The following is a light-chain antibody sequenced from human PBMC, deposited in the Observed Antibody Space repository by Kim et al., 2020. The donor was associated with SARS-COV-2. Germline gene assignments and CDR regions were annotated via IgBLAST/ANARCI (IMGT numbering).Light chain of an antibody. CDR1: SSNIGSNN. CDR2: SSN. J-gene: IGLJ1*01. Sequence: QSVLTQAPSASGTPGQRVTISCSGSSSNIGSNNVNWYQQLPGTAPKLLIYSSNQRPSGVPARFSGSKSATSASLAISGLQSEDEADYYCAAWDNSLSGYVFGTGTKVTVL. V-gene: IGLV1-44*01. CDR3: AAWDNSLSGYV.